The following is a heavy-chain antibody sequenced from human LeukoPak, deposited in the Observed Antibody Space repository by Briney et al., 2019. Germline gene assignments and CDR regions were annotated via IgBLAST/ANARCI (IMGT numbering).Heavy chain of an antibody. J-gene: IGHJ4*02. CDR3: ARGISGSYHRGSYYFDY. V-gene: IGHV4-39*07. Sequence: SETLSLTCTVSGGTISSSSYNWGWIRQPPGKELDSIGSSNYSGSTYYNPSLKSRVTISVDTSKNQFSLKLSSVTAADTAVYYCARGISGSYHRGSYYFDYWGQGTLVTVSS. D-gene: IGHD1-26*01. CDR2: SNYSGST. CDR1: GGTISSSSYN.